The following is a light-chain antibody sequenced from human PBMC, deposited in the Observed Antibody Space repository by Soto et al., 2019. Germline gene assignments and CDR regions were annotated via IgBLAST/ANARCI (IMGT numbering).Light chain of an antibody. CDR3: SSYTSSITPV. V-gene: IGLV2-14*01. CDR2: EVT. J-gene: IGLJ3*02. CDR1: SSDVGGYNY. Sequence: QSALTQPASVSGSPGQSITISCTGTSSDVGGYNYVSWYQQHPGKAPKLMIYEVTNRPSGVSNRFSGSKSGNTASLTISGLQAEDEADYYCSSYTSSITPVFGGGTKLTLL.